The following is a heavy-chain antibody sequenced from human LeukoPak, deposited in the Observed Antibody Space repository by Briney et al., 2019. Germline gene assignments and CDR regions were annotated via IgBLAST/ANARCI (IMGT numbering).Heavy chain of an antibody. D-gene: IGHD4-23*01. CDR2: ISAYNGNT. CDR1: GYTFTSYG. V-gene: IGHV1-18*01. J-gene: IGHJ4*02. Sequence: ASVKVSCKASGYTFTSYGISWVRQAPGQGLEWMGWISAYNGNTNYAQKLQGRVTITRNTSISTAYMELSSLRSEDTAVYYCARSGGNSGPYYFDYWGQGTLVTVSS. CDR3: ARSGGNSGPYYFDY.